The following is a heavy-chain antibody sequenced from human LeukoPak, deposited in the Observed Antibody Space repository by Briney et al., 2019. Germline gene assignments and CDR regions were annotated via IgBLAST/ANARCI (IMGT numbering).Heavy chain of an antibody. CDR2: ISYDGSNK. CDR1: GFTFSSYG. D-gene: IGHD3-22*01. V-gene: IGHV3-30*18. J-gene: IGHJ4*02. CDR3: AKGRYYYDSSGYYRFDY. Sequence: PGRSLRLSCAASGFTFSSYGMHWVRQAPGKGLEWVAVISYDGSNKYYADSVKARFTISRDNSKNTLYLQMNSLRAEDTAVYYCAKGRYYYDSSGYYRFDYWGQGTLVTVSS.